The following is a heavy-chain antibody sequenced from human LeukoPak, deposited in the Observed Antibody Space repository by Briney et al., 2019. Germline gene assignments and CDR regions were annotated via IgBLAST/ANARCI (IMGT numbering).Heavy chain of an antibody. CDR2: ISSSSSYI. D-gene: IGHD2/OR15-2a*01. CDR1: GFMFNSYG. J-gene: IGHJ6*03. Sequence: PGGSLRLSCAASGFMFNSYGIHWVRQAPGKGLEWVSSISSSSSYIYYADSVKGRFTISRDNAKNSLYLQMNSLRAEDTAVYYCARFSEVYYYVDVWGTGTTVTVSS. CDR3: ARFSEVYYYVDV. V-gene: IGHV3-21*01.